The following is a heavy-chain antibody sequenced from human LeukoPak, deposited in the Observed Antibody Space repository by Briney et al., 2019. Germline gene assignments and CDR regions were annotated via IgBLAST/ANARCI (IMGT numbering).Heavy chain of an antibody. D-gene: IGHD6-13*01. CDR2: ISNDGSNK. Sequence: GGSLRLSCAASGFTFSRYAMHWVRQAPGMGLAWVAVISNDGSNKYYSESVKGRFTISRDNSKNTLDLQTNSLRAEDTAVFYCTRNLISYTSRWYSPLDAYDIWGQGTMVTVSS. J-gene: IGHJ3*02. V-gene: IGHV3-30*04. CDR1: GFTFSRYA. CDR3: TRNLISYTSRWYSPLDAYDI.